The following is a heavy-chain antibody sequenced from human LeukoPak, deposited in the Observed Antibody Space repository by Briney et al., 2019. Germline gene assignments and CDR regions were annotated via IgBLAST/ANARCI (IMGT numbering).Heavy chain of an antibody. CDR3: ARSSSPAARWLVNRYYFDY. Sequence: VASVKVSCRASGYTFTSYGISWVRQAPGQGLEWMGWISAYYGNTNYAQKLQGRVTMTTDTSTSTAYMELRSLRSDDTAVYYCARSSSPAARWLVNRYYFDYWGQGTLVTVSS. V-gene: IGHV1-18*01. CDR2: ISAYYGNT. D-gene: IGHD6-19*01. J-gene: IGHJ4*02. CDR1: GYTFTSYG.